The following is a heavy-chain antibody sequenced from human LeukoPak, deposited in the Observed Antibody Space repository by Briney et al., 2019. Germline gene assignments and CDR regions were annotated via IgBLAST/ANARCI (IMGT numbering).Heavy chain of an antibody. CDR2: ITSSSRTI. Sequence: HPGGSLRLSCVASGFTFSSSEMNWVRQAPGKGLEWISYITSSSRTIWYADSVKGRFTISRDNAKNSLYLQMNSLRAEDTAVYHCAELGITMIGGVWGKGTTVTISS. J-gene: IGHJ6*04. V-gene: IGHV3-48*03. CDR1: GFTFSSSE. CDR3: AELGITMIGGV. D-gene: IGHD3-10*02.